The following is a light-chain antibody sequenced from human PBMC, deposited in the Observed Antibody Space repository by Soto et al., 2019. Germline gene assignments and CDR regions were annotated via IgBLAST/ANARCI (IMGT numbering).Light chain of an antibody. CDR3: ATWDDSLNAAV. CDR1: TSNIAGNT. J-gene: IGLJ7*01. V-gene: IGLV1-44*01. Sequence: QSVLTQPPSLSGTPGQRVTISCSGSTSNIAGNTVHWYQHLPETAPKLLIYIDDQRPSGVPDRFSGSKSGTSASLAISGLLSEHEADYYCATWDDSLNAAVFGGGTQLTVL. CDR2: IDD.